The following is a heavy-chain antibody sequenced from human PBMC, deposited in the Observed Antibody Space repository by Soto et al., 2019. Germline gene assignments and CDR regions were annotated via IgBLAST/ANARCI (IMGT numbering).Heavy chain of an antibody. J-gene: IGHJ6*02. CDR3: ARVRNHYGMDV. V-gene: IGHV3-48*01. Sequence: GGSLRLSCAASGFTFSSYSMNWVRQAPGKGLEWVSYISTGSSNIYFADSVTGRFTISRDNAKNSLYLQMNSLRVEDTAVYYCARVRNHYGMDVWGQGTTVTVSS. CDR1: GFTFSSYS. CDR2: ISTGSSNI. D-gene: IGHD1-1*01.